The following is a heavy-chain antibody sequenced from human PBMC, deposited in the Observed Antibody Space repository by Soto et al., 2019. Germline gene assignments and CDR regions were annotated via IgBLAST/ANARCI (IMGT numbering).Heavy chain of an antibody. Sequence: GASVKVSCKASGYTFTSYGISWVRQAPGQGLEWMGWISTYNGNTNFTQKLQGRVTMTTDTSTSTAYMELRSLRSDDTAVYYCARARLSRSWWFDPWGQGTLVTVSS. D-gene: IGHD3-10*01. CDR3: ARARLSRSWWFDP. CDR1: GYTFTSYG. J-gene: IGHJ5*02. CDR2: ISTYNGNT. V-gene: IGHV1-18*01.